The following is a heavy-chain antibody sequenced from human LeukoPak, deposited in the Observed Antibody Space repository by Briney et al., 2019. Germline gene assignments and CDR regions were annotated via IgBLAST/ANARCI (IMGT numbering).Heavy chain of an antibody. CDR3: ARVGSAAYGANPYYYYYMDV. V-gene: IGHV4-34*01. Sequence: SETLSLTCAVYVESFSGFYWSWIRQSPGKGLEWIGEINHSGTTSYSPSLQSRVTISADTSKNQFSLNLTSVTAVDTAVYYCARVGSAAYGANPYYYYYMDVWGKGTTVTVSS. CDR2: INHSGTT. D-gene: IGHD4/OR15-4a*01. J-gene: IGHJ6*03. CDR1: VESFSGFY.